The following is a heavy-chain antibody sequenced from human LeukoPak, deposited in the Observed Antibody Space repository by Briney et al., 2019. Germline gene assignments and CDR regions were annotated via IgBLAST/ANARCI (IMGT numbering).Heavy chain of an antibody. D-gene: IGHD3-10*01. J-gene: IGHJ4*02. CDR2: ISYDGSNK. V-gene: IGHV3-30*18. CDR3: AKGTSSFYFDY. CDR1: GFTFSSYG. Sequence: GGSLRLSCAASGFTFSSYGMHWVRQAPGKGLEWVAGISYDGSNKYYADAVKGRFTISRDNSKNTLYLQMNSLRAEDTAVYYCAKGTSSFYFDYWGQGTLVTVSS.